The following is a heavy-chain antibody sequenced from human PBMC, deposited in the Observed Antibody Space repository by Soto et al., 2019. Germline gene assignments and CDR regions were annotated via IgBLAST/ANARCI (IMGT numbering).Heavy chain of an antibody. D-gene: IGHD6-13*01. CDR2: ISGDSRDT. V-gene: IGHV3-11*05. J-gene: IGHJ3*02. CDR3: ATGQQVRMADI. Sequence: QVQLVESGGGLVKPGGSLRLSCAASGFSVSGYYMGWVRQAPGKGLEWLSYISGDSRDTKHADSVKGRFTISRDNAKNSLYLQMNRLRVEDTAVYYCATGQQVRMADIWGQGTMVTVSS. CDR1: GFSVSGYY.